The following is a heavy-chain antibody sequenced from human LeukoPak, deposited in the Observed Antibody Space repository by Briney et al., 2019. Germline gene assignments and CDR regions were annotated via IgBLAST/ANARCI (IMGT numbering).Heavy chain of an antibody. CDR1: GFTLSRYA. D-gene: IGHD5-18*01. J-gene: IGHJ4*02. Sequence: GGSLRLSCATSGFTLSRYAMHWVRQAPGKGLEWVALISYDANIGSNKYYADSVKGRFTISRDNSKNTLYLQMNSLRAEDTAVYYCARDDVDTAMMPLSWGQGTLVTVSS. V-gene: IGHV3-30-3*01. CDR3: ARDDVDTAMMPLS. CDR2: ISYDANIGSNK.